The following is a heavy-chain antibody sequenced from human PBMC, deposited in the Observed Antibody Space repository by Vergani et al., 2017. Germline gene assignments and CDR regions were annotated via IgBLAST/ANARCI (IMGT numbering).Heavy chain of an antibody. CDR3: AKHYYDSSGRADAFDI. CDR1: GFTFDDYA. J-gene: IGHJ3*02. CDR2: ISWNSGSI. Sequence: EVQLVESGGGLVQPGRSLRLSCAASGFTFDDYAMHWVRQAPGKGLEWVSGISWNSGSIGYADSVKGRFTISRDNAKNSLYLQMNSLRAEDTAVDYCAKHYYDSSGRADAFDIWGQGTMVTVSS. D-gene: IGHD3-22*01. V-gene: IGHV3-9*01.